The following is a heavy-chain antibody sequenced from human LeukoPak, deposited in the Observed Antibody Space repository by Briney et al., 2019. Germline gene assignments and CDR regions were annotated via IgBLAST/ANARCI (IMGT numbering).Heavy chain of an antibody. Sequence: HPGGTLRLSCAASGFTFSSYGMHWVRQAPGKGLEWVAFIRYDGSNKYYADSVKGRFTISRDNSKNTLYLQMNSLRAEDTAVYYCAIAAAGPYDYWGQGTLVTVSS. CDR1: GFTFSSYG. CDR3: AIAAAGPYDY. V-gene: IGHV3-30*02. J-gene: IGHJ4*02. CDR2: IRYDGSNK. D-gene: IGHD6-13*01.